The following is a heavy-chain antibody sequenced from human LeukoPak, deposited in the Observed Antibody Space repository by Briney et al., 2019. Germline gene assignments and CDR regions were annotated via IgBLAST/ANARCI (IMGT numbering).Heavy chain of an antibody. CDR1: GYTFTGYY. V-gene: IGHV1-2*02. CDR2: INPNSGGT. CDR3: ARAAAGGSYYYYYMDV. J-gene: IGHJ6*03. D-gene: IGHD6-13*01. Sequence: VKVSCKASGYTFTGYYMHWVRQAPGQGLEWMGWINPNSGGTNYAQKFQGRVTMTRDTSISTAYMELSRLRSDDTAVYYCARAAAGGSYYYYYMDVWGKGTTVTVSS.